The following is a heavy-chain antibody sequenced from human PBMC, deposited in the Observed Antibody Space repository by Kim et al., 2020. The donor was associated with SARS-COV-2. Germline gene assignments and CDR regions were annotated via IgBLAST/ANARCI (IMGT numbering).Heavy chain of an antibody. CDR1: GGSISSSSYY. CDR2: IYYSGST. Sequence: SETLSLTCTVSGGSISSSSYYWGWIRQPPGKGLEWIGSIYYSGSTYYNPSLKSRVTISVDTSKNQFSLKLSSVTAADTAVYYCARGSPGGTTIVEDAFDIWGQGTMVTVSS. CDR3: ARGSPGGTTIVEDAFDI. V-gene: IGHV4-39*01. D-gene: IGHD3-22*01. J-gene: IGHJ3*02.